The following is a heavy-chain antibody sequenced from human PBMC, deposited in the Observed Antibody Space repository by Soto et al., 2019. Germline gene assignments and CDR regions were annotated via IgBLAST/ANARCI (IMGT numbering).Heavy chain of an antibody. J-gene: IGHJ6*02. CDR2: IIPNVGSA. Sequence: GASVKVSCKASGNTFIGYYIHWVRQAPGQGLEWMGWIIPNVGSANYAQKFQGRVTITADKSTSTAYMELRSLRSEDTAVYYCARDYGVINGMDVWGQGTTVTVSS. CDR1: GNTFIGYY. D-gene: IGHD3-3*01. CDR3: ARDYGVINGMDV. V-gene: IGHV1-69*10.